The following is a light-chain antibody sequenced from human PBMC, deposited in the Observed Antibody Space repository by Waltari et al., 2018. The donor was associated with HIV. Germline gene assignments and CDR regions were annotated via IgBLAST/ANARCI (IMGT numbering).Light chain of an antibody. J-gene: IGLJ3*02. CDR1: SGSHASSS. V-gene: IGLV6-57*01. CDR2: EDH. CDR3: QSYDSSNHWV. Sequence: NFMLTQPHYVSESPGKTVIISCTSSSGSHASSSVQWYQQRPGSSPPTVIYEDHQRPPGVPDRFSGSIDSSSNSASLTISGLKTEDEADYYCQSYDSSNHWVFGGGTKLTVL.